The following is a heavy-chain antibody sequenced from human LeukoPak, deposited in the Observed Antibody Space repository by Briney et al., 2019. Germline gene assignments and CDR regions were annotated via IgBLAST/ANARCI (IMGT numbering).Heavy chain of an antibody. J-gene: IGHJ4*02. CDR1: GFTFSSYA. V-gene: IGHV3-23*01. CDR2: ISGSGGST. D-gene: IGHD3-3*01. Sequence: GGSLRLSCAASGFTFSSYAMSWVRQAPGKGLEWVSAISGSGGSTHYADSVKGRFTISRDNSKNTLYLQMNSLGAEDTAVYYCAKAPLYYDFWSGYHWGQGTLVTVSS. CDR3: AKAPLYYDFWSGYH.